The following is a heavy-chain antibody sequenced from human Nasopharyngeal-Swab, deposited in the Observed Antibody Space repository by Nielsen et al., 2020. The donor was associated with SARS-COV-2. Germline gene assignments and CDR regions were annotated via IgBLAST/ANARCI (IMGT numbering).Heavy chain of an antibody. Sequence: LETLSLTCTVSGGSITSSRHRWGWIRQPPGKGLQWIGQILVNRYTEYHPSVRGRITVYADTSENYFSLRLSPVTAADTAVYYCARLDPFGSEDKWGQGTLVTVSS. J-gene: IGHJ4*02. CDR1: GGSITSSRHR. D-gene: IGHD3-3*01. V-gene: IGHV4-39*02. CDR3: ARLDPFGSEDK. CDR2: ILVNRYT.